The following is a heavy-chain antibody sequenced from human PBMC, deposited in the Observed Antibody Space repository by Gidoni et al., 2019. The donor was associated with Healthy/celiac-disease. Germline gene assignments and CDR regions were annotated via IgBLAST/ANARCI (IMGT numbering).Heavy chain of an antibody. J-gene: IGHJ6*02. CDR3: ARDLEVDFWSGYPNYYYYYGMDV. CDR1: GFTLSSYS. V-gene: IGHV3-21*01. Sequence: EVQLVESGGGLVKPGGSLRLSCAASGFTLSSYSMNWVRQAPGKGLEWVSSISSSSSYIYYADSVKGRFTISRDNAKNSLYLQMNSLRAEDTAVYYCARDLEVDFWSGYPNYYYYYGMDVWGQGTTVTVSS. D-gene: IGHD3-3*01. CDR2: ISSSSSYI.